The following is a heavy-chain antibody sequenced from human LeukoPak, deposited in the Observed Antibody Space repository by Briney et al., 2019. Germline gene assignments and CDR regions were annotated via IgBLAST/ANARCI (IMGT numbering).Heavy chain of an antibody. V-gene: IGHV1-46*01. Sequence: ASVKVSCKASGYTFTSYHMHWVRQAPGQGLEIMGIINPSGGSTTYVQKFQGRVTMTRDTSTSTVYMELSSLRSEDTVVYYCAKLAAAGTAHYYFDYWGQGTLVTVSS. CDR2: INPSGGST. D-gene: IGHD6-13*01. CDR3: AKLAAAGTAHYYFDY. J-gene: IGHJ4*02. CDR1: GYTFTSYH.